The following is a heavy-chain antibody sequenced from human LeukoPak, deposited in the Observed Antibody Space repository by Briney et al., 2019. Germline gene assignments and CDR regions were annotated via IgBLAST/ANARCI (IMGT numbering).Heavy chain of an antibody. D-gene: IGHD6-19*01. CDR3: AKDGQRVLYSSGFPYFDY. CDR2: ITGSGGNS. V-gene: IGHV3-23*01. CDR1: GFIFSTYG. J-gene: IGHJ4*02. Sequence: GGSLRLSCAASGFIFSTYGMSWVRQAPGKGLEWVSLITGSGGNSYYADSVKGRFTISRDSSKNTLYLQMNSLRADDTAVYYCAKDGQRVLYSSGFPYFDYWGRGTLVTVSS.